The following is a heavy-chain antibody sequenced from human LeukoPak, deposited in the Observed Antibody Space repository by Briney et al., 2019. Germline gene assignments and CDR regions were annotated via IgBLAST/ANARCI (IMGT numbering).Heavy chain of an antibody. V-gene: IGHV4-34*01. CDR3: AACTTTVDS. Sequence: SETLSLTCAVYGGSFSGYYWSWIRQPPGKGLEWIGEINHSGSTNYNPSLKSRVTISVDTSKNQFSLKLSSVTAADTAMYYCAACTTTVDSWGQGTLVTISS. J-gene: IGHJ4*02. D-gene: IGHD2-8*01. CDR2: INHSGST. CDR1: GGSFSGYY.